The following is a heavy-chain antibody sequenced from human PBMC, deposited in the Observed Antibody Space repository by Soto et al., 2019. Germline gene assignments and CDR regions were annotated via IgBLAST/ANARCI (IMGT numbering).Heavy chain of an antibody. D-gene: IGHD6-25*01. CDR1: GYTLINSY. J-gene: IGHJ4*02. V-gene: IGHV1-46*01. CDR3: TLDSSGFDRNYCDY. CDR2: INPNTGST. Sequence: ASVKVSCKTPGYTLINSYMHWVRQAPGQGLEWVGKINPNTGSTNYAQKFQGRVSVTRDTSTSTVYMELSSLRSDDTALYYCTLDSSGFDRNYCDYWGQGTLVTV.